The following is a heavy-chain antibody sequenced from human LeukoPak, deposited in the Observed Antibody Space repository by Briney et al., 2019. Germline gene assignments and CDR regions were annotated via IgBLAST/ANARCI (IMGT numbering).Heavy chain of an antibody. CDR1: ARSIISKY. CDR2: VYYSGTT. V-gene: IGHV4-59*01. CDR3: ARSELLWFGKVNSGFDF. J-gene: IGHJ4*02. Sequence: SVTLSCKCSGSARSIISKYWVWMAPPPGMELIGIGYVYYSGTTNYNHSLLSRVTISVDTSENQFSLKMSSVTAADTAMYYCARSELLWFGKVNSGFDFWGQGTLVTVSS. D-gene: IGHD3-10*01.